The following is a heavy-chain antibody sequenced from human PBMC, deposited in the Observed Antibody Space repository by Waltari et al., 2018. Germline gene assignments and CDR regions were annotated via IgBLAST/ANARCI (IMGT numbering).Heavy chain of an antibody. CDR1: GFDYSSYA. J-gene: IGHJ4*02. D-gene: IGHD3-10*01. CDR2: IDNSGDTT. CDR3: AKDSGYSMIRGRENS. Sequence: SGFDYSSYAMSWVRQAPGKGLEWVSGIDNSGDTTYYAGSVKGRFTISRDDSRNTVYLHMTTLRVDDTAVYYCAKDSGYSMIRGRENSWGQGTLVIVSS. V-gene: IGHV3-23*05.